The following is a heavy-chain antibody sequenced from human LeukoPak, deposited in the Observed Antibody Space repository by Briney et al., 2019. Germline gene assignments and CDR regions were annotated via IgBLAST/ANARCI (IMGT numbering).Heavy chain of an antibody. CDR2: INTNTRNP. J-gene: IGHJ4*02. D-gene: IGHD2-2*01. V-gene: IGHV7-4-1*02. Sequence: GSSVKVSCKASGGTFSSYAISWVRQAPGQGLEWMGWINTNTRNPTYAQGFTGRFVFSLDTSVSTAYLQISSLKAEDTAVYFCARDKYQLPYEIDYWGQGTLVTVSS. CDR3: ARDKYQLPYEIDY. CDR1: GGTFSSYA.